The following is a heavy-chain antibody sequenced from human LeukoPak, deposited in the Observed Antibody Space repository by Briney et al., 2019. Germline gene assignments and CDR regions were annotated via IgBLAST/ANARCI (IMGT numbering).Heavy chain of an antibody. Sequence: ASVKVSCKASGYTFTSYVMNWVRQAPGQGLEWMGWINPNSGGTNYAQKFQGWVTMTRDTSISTAYMELSRLRSDDTAVYYCARDGCSSTSCYQDYWGQGTLVTVSS. CDR2: INPNSGGT. V-gene: IGHV1-2*04. J-gene: IGHJ4*02. CDR3: ARDGCSSTSCYQDY. CDR1: GYTFTSYV. D-gene: IGHD2-2*01.